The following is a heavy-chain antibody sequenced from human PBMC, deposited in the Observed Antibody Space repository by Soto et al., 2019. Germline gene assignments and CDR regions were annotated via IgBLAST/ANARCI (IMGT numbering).Heavy chain of an antibody. V-gene: IGHV3-7*05. CDR3: ARDLGYSYGHYYYYGMDV. J-gene: IGHJ6*04. Sequence: GGSLGLSCAASGFTFSRYWMRWVRQAPGKRLEWVDNIKQDGSEKYYVDSVKGRFTISRDNAKNSLYLQMNSLIAEDMAVYYFARDLGYSYGHYYYYGMDVWGKGTTVTVSS. D-gene: IGHD5-18*01. CDR2: IKQDGSEK. CDR1: GFTFSRYW.